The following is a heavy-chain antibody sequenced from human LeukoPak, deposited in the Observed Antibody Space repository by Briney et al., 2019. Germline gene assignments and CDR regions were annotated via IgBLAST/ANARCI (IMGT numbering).Heavy chain of an antibody. D-gene: IGHD1-1*01. CDR1: GITFSNYA. Sequence: GGSLRLSCAASGITFSNYAMNWVRQAPGKGLEWVSSITSSSDYTYYADSVKGRFTISRDNAKDSLYLQMNSLRAEDTAVYHCATNEPYWGQGTLVTVSS. J-gene: IGHJ4*02. CDR2: ITSSSDYT. V-gene: IGHV3-21*01. CDR3: ATNEPY.